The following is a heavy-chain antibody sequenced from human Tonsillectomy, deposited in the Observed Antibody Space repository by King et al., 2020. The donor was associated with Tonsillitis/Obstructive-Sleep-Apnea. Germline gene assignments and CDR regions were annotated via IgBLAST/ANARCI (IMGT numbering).Heavy chain of an antibody. Sequence: VQLVESGGVVVQPGGSLRLSCAASGFTFDDYTMHWVRQAPGKGLEWVSLFSWDGGSPYYADSVKGRFTISRDNSKNSLYLQMNSLRTEDTALYYCAKDKAYSSSWYSFDYWGQGTLVTVSS. V-gene: IGHV3-43*01. D-gene: IGHD6-13*01. CDR3: AKDKAYSSSWYSFDY. J-gene: IGHJ4*02. CDR1: GFTFDDYT. CDR2: FSWDGGSP.